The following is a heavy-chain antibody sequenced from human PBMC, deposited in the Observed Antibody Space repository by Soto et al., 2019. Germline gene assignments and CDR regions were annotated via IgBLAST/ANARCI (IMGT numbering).Heavy chain of an antibody. D-gene: IGHD4-17*01. V-gene: IGHV3-21*01. Sequence: EVQLVESGGGLVKPGGSLRLSCAASGFTFSSYSMNWVRQAPGKGLEWVSSISSSSSYIYYADSVKGRFTISRDNAKNSLYLQMNGLRAEDTAVYYCASTVTKGYWGQGTLVTVSS. CDR3: ASTVTKGY. J-gene: IGHJ4*02. CDR2: ISSSSSYI. CDR1: GFTFSSYS.